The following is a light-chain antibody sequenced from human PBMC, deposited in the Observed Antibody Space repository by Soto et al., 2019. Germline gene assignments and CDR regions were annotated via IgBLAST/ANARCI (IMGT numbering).Light chain of an antibody. CDR3: SSYAGSIPYV. J-gene: IGLJ1*01. V-gene: IGLV2-8*01. Sequence: QSVLTQPPSASGSPGQSVTISCTGTSSDVGGYNYVSWYQQHPGKAPKLMIYEVSQRPSGVPDRFSGSKSGNTASLTVSGLQAEDEAAYYCSSYAGSIPYVFGTGTKVTVL. CDR1: SSDVGGYNY. CDR2: EVS.